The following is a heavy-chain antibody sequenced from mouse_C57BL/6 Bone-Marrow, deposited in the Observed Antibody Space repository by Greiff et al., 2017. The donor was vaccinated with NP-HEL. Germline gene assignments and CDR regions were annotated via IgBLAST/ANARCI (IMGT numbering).Heavy chain of an antibody. D-gene: IGHD1-1*01. CDR2: INPNNGGT. V-gene: IGHV1-18*01. J-gene: IGHJ3*01. Sequence: VQLQQSGPELVKLGASVKIPCKASGYTFTDYNMDWVKQSHGKSLEWIGDINPNNGGTIYNQKFKGKATLTVDKSSSTAYMELRSLTSEDTAVYYCASLNYYGSRPWFAYWGQGTLVTVSA. CDR3: ASLNYYGSRPWFAY. CDR1: GYTFTDYN.